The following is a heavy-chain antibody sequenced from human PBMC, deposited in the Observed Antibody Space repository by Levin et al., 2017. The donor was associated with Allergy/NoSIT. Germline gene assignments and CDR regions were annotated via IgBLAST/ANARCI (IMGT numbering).Heavy chain of an antibody. Sequence: GESLKISCAASGFTFSDYYMSWIRQAPGKGLEWVSYISSSSSYTNYADSVKGRFTISRDNAKNSLYLQMNSLRAEDTAVYYCARGEPHVNECGGDCYWGYWGQGTLVTVSS. CDR2: ISSSSSYT. J-gene: IGHJ4*02. CDR3: ARGEPHVNECGGDCYWGY. D-gene: IGHD2-21*02. V-gene: IGHV3-11*05. CDR1: GFTFSDYY.